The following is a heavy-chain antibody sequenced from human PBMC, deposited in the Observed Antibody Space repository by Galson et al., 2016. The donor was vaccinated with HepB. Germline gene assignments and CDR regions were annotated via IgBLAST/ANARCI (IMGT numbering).Heavy chain of an antibody. D-gene: IGHD3-16*01. V-gene: IGHV2-70*20. CDR2: IDWDDDK. Sequence: PALVKPTQTLTLTCTFSGFSLSTRPMCVSWVRQPPGKALEWLALIDWDDDKYYRTSLKTRLTITKDTSKSQVVLTMTNMDPVDTGTYYCAHTAPLGLEFSRDHFDYWGQGTLVTVSS. J-gene: IGHJ4*02. CDR3: AHTAPLGLEFSRDHFDY. CDR1: GFSLSTRPMC.